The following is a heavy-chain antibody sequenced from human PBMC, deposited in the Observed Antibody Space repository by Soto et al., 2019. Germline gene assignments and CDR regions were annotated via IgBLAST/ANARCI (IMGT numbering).Heavy chain of an antibody. CDR1: GASITSLYYY. CDR3: ARRGWGSSSFFDY. V-gene: IGHV4-39*01. D-gene: IGHD6-6*01. Sequence: SETLSLTCTVSGASITSLYYYWGWTRQPPGKGLEWIGSSYHSGSTYYAPSLMSRVAMSVDTSKNQFSLKLNSVTAADTAVYYCARRGWGSSSFFDYWGQGTLVTVSS. CDR2: SYHSGST. J-gene: IGHJ4*02.